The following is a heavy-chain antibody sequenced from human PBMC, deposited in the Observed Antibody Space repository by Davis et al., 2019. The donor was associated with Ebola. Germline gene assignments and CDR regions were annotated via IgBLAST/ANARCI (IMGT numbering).Heavy chain of an antibody. CDR3: ARVYSSGYYWDY. D-gene: IGHD3-22*01. J-gene: IGHJ4*02. CDR1: GFTFSSYA. V-gene: IGHV3-7*03. CDR2: IKQDGSEK. Sequence: GESLKISCAASGFTFSSYAMSWVRQAPGKGLEWVANIKQDGSEKYYVDSVKGRFTISRDNAKNSLYLQMNSLRAEDTAVYYCARVYSSGYYWDYWGQGTLVTVSS.